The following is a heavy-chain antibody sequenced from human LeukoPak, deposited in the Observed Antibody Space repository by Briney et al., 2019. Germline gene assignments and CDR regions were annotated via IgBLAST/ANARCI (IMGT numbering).Heavy chain of an antibody. D-gene: IGHD4-17*01. CDR1: GDSIGNY. CDR2: IYWNDDK. Sequence: TLSLTCTVSGDSIGNYFWSWIRQPPGKALEWLALIYWNDDKFYSPSLRSRLTITKDTSKNQVVLTLTNMDPVDTGTYYCAQLSRSPSFSMTTLTTFDNWGQGTLVTVSS. J-gene: IGHJ4*02. CDR3: AQLSRSPSFSMTTLTTFDN. V-gene: IGHV2-5*01.